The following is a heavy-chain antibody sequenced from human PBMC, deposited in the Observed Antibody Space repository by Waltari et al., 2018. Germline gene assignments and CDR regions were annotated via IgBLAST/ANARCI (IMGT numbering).Heavy chain of an antibody. V-gene: IGHV1-69*13. CDR1: GGTFSSYA. Sequence: QVQLVQSGAEVKKPGSSVKVSCKASGGTFSSYAISWVRQAPGQGLEWMGGIIASFGTANDEQKFQGRVTITADESTSTAYMELSSLRSEDTAVYYCARARLTLGARGPTAFDIWGQGTMVTVSS. CDR3: ARARLTLGARGPTAFDI. CDR2: IIASFGTA. D-gene: IGHD1-26*01. J-gene: IGHJ3*02.